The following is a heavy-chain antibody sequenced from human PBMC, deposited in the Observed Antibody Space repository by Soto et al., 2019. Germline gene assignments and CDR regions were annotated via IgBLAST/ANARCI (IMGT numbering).Heavy chain of an antibody. CDR2: ITSSSDTI. V-gene: IGHV3-48*01. Sequence: GGSLRLSCAASGFTFSSFHMNWVRQAPGRGLEWVAYITSSSDTIYYSDSVKGRFTISRDNGKNSLFLQMNSLTPDDTAVYYCVRLIGNSWLDSWGQGTPVTVSS. J-gene: IGHJ5*01. CDR3: VRLIGNSWLDS. D-gene: IGHD2-8*01. CDR1: GFTFSSFH.